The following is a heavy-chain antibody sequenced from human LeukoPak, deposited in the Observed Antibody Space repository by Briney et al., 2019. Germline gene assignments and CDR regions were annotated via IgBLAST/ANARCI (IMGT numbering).Heavy chain of an antibody. D-gene: IGHD3-10*01. J-gene: IGHJ6*02. CDR3: ASPSSYYYGSGSYPRTDV. V-gene: IGHV4-39*07. CDR1: GGSISSSSYY. Sequence: SETLSLTCTVSGGSISSSSYYWGWIRQPPGKGLEWIGSIYYSGSTYYNPSFKSRVTMSVDTSKNQFSLKLSSVTAADTAVYYCASPSSYYYGSGSYPRTDVWGQGTTVTVSS. CDR2: IYYSGST.